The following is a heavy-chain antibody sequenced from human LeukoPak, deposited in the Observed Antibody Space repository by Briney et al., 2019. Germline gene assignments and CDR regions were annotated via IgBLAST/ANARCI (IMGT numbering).Heavy chain of an antibody. V-gene: IGHV4-59*08. Sequence: PSETLSLTCTVSGGSISSYYWSWIRQPPGKGLEWIGYIYYSGSTNYNPSLKSRVTISVDTSKNQFSLKLSSVTAADTAVYYCASLDFDWFIFDHWGQGTLVTVSS. CDR1: GGSISSYY. CDR3: ASLDFDWFIFDH. D-gene: IGHD3-9*01. CDR2: IYYSGST. J-gene: IGHJ4*02.